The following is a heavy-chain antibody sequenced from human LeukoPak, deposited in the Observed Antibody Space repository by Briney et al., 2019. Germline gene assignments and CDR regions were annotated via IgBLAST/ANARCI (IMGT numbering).Heavy chain of an antibody. CDR3: ATVPYSGSPFDY. V-gene: IGHV1-24*01. Sequence: ASVKVSCKASGYTLTELSMHWVRQAPGKGLEWMGGFDPEDGETIYAQKFQGRVTMTEDTSTDTAYMELSSLRPEDTAVYYCATVPYSGSPFDYWGQGTLVTVSS. CDR2: FDPEDGET. J-gene: IGHJ4*02. D-gene: IGHD1-26*01. CDR1: GYTLTELS.